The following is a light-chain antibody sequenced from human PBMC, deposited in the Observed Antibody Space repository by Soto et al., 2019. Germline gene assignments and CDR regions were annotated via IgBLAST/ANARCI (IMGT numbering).Light chain of an antibody. CDR1: QSLLNSDGKTY. J-gene: IGKJ1*01. CDR3: MQSLHLTWT. Sequence: DIEMTQTPLSLSVTPGQPASISCKSSQSLLNSDGKTYVCWYQQKPGQPPQPLICEVSNRFSGVQDRFSGSESGTGFTLNIRRVEAEAGVVYYCMQSLHLTWTFGQVNKVE. V-gene: IGKV2D-29*01. CDR2: EVS.